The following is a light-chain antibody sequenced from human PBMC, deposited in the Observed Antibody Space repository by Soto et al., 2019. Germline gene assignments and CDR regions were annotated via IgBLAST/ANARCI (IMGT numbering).Light chain of an antibody. Sequence: ALTEPASVSGSPGQSVTISCTGTSSDVGGYNYVSWYQQHPGKAPKLVIFEVSIRPSGVSIRFSGSKSGNTASLTTSGLQTEDEADYYCSSYTSTPSIFVFGSGTKVTV. V-gene: IGLV2-14*01. CDR2: EVS. CDR1: SSDVGGYNY. CDR3: SSYTSTPSIFV. J-gene: IGLJ1*01.